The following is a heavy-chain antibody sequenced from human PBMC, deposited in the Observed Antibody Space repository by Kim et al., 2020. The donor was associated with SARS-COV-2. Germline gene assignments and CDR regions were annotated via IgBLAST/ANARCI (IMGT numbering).Heavy chain of an antibody. V-gene: IGHV3-53*01. CDR2: IYSGGST. D-gene: IGHD6-19*01. CDR1: GFTVSSNY. Sequence: GGSLRLSCAASGFTVSSNYMSWVRQAPGKGLEWVSVIYSGGSTYYADSVKGRFTISRDNSKNTLYLQVNSLRAEDTAVYYCATHSSGWYRRFDYWGQGTLGTVSS. CDR3: ATHSSGWYRRFDY. J-gene: IGHJ4*01.